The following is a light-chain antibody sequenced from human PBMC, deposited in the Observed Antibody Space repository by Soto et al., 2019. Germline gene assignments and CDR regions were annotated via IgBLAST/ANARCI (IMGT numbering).Light chain of an antibody. CDR1: QSVSRY. CDR2: DAS. Sequence: EIVLTQSPATLSLSPGERATLSCRASQSVSRYLAWYQQKRGQAPRLLMYDASSRATGVPARFSGSGSGTDFTLTISSLEPEDSAVYFCQHRSNWPLTFGGGTKVDIK. CDR3: QHRSNWPLT. V-gene: IGKV3-11*01. J-gene: IGKJ4*01.